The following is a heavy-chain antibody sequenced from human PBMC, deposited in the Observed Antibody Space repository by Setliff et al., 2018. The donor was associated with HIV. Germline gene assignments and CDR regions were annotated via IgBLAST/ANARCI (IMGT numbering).Heavy chain of an antibody. CDR3: ARDRSSGWSKDWFDT. V-gene: IGHV4-39*07. CDR2: MYYSGST. Sequence: SETLSLTCTVSGGSISSSSYYWGWVRQPPGKGLEWIGSMYYSGSTYYTPSLKSRITISLDTSKNQFSLRMRSVTAADTAVYHCARDRSSGWSKDWFDTWGQGILVTVSS. D-gene: IGHD6-19*01. J-gene: IGHJ5*02. CDR1: GGSISSSSYY.